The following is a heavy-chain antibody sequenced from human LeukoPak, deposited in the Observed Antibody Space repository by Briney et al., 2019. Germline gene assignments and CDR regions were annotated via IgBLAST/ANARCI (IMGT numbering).Heavy chain of an antibody. CDR1: GFTLDDYA. CDR3: AKSGVGATIKAFDI. V-gene: IGHV3-9*03. D-gene: IGHD1-26*01. CDR2: ISWNSSSI. J-gene: IGHJ3*02. Sequence: PGRSLRLSWAAAGFTLDDYAMHWVRHAPGKGMEWDAGISWNSSSIGYADSVKARVTISRHNAKTSLYLQMNSLRAEDMALYYCAKSGVGATIKAFDIWGQGTMVTVSS.